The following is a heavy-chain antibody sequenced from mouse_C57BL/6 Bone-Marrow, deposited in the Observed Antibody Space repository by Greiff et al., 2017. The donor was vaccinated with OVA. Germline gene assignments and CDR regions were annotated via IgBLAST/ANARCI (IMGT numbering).Heavy chain of an antibody. D-gene: IGHD1-1*01. CDR2: IYPGGGYT. V-gene: IGHV1-63*01. CDR3: ARLGGSSPLYAMDY. J-gene: IGHJ4*01. Sequence: QVQLQQSGAELVRPGTSVKMSCKASGYTFTNYWIGWAKQRPGHGLEWIGDIYPGGGYTNYNEKFKGKATLTADKSSSTAYMQFSSLTSEDSAIYYCARLGGSSPLYAMDYWGQGTSVTVSS. CDR1: GYTFTNYW.